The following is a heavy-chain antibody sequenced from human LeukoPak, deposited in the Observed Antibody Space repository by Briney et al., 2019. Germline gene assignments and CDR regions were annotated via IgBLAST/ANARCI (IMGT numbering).Heavy chain of an antibody. D-gene: IGHD5-18*01. CDR3: ARGGIQLWLDNYFDY. CDR1: GFTFSSYW. V-gene: IGHV3-30*03. CDR2: ISSDGRNK. Sequence: PGGSLRLSCAASGFTFSSYWMHWVRQAPGKGLEWVAVISSDGRNKYYADSVKGRFTISRDNSKNTLYVQMNSLRPEDTAVYYCARGGIQLWLDNYFDYWGQGTLVTVSS. J-gene: IGHJ4*02.